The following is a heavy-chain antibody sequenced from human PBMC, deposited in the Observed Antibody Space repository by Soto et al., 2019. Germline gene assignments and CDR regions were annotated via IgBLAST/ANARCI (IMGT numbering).Heavy chain of an antibody. Sequence: QVQLVQSGAEVKKPGSSVKVSCKASGGTFSSYAISWVRQAPGQGLEWMGGIIPIFGTANYAPKFQGRGTMTEAESTSTADMEMRSLRSEDAAVYYCARSITGTVSYYYGMDVWGQGTTVTVSS. CDR3: ARSITGTVSYYYGMDV. CDR2: IIPIFGTA. V-gene: IGHV1-69*12. D-gene: IGHD1-20*01. CDR1: GGTFSSYA. J-gene: IGHJ6*02.